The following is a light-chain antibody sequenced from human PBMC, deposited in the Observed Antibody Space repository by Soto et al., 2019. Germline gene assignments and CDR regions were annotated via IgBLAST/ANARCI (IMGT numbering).Light chain of an antibody. CDR1: QSVNSN. V-gene: IGKV3-15*01. J-gene: IGKJ4*01. CDR2: AAS. CDR3: QQYDNWPPLT. Sequence: EIVMAQSPATLSVSPGERATLSCRASQSVNSNLAWYQQKPGHAPRLLIYAASTRATGIPARFSGSGSGTEFTLTISSLQSEDFAVYYCQQYDNWPPLTFGGGTRVEIK.